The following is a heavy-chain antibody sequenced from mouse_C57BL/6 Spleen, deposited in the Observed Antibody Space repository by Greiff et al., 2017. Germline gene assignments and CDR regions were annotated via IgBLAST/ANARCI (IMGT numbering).Heavy chain of an antibody. CDR1: GYAFSSSW. CDR3: ARGTEYYFDY. J-gene: IGHJ2*01. CDR2: IYPGDGDT. Sequence: QVQLKESGPELVKPGASVKISCKASGYAFSSSWMNWVKQRPGKGLEWIGRIYPGDGDTNYNGKLKGKATLTADKSSSTAYMQLSSLTSEDSAVYFCARGTEYYFDYWGQGTTLTVSS. V-gene: IGHV1-82*01. D-gene: IGHD2-14*01.